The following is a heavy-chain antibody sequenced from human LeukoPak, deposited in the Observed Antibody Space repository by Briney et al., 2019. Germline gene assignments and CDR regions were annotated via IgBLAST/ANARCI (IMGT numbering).Heavy chain of an antibody. D-gene: IGHD2-15*01. CDR3: ASVSPRIPDAFDI. V-gene: IGHV5-51*01. CDR2: IYPGDSDT. CDR1: GYSFTSYW. J-gene: IGHJ3*02. Sequence: GEPLKISCKGSGYSFTSYWIGWVRQMPGKGLEWMGIIYPGDSDTRYSPSFQGQVTISADKSISTAYPQWSSLKASDTAMYYCASVSPRIPDAFDIWGQGTMVTVSS.